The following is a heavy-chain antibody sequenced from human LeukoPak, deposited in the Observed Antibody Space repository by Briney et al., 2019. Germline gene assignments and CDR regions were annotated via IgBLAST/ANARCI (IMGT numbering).Heavy chain of an antibody. J-gene: IGHJ3*02. CDR3: AKDFNPADIVVVPVLGDAFDS. CDR1: GLTFSSYS. CDR2: IRGSGGST. D-gene: IGHD2-2*01. Sequence: PGGSLRLSCAASGLTFSSYSMNWVRQAPGKGLEWVSAIRGSGGSTYYADSVKGRFTISRDNSKSPLDLQMNSLRAEDTAVYYCAKDFNPADIVVVPVLGDAFDSWGQGTMVTVSS. V-gene: IGHV3-23*01.